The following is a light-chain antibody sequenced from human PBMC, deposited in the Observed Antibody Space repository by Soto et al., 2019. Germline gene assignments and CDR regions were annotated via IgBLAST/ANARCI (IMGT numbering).Light chain of an antibody. CDR3: QQSYSAPYT. J-gene: IGKJ2*01. CDR2: AAS. Sequence: IQMTQSPSSLSASVEDRVIITCRASQSISNHLNWYQQKPGKAPDLLIYAASSLQSGVPSRFSGSGSGTDFTLTISSLQPEDFATYYCQQSYSAPYTLGQGTKVDIK. CDR1: QSISNH. V-gene: IGKV1-39*01.